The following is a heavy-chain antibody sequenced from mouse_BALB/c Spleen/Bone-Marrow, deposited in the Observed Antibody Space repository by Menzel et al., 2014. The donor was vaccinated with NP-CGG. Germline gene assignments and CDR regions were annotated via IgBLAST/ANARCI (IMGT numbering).Heavy chain of an antibody. J-gene: IGHJ4*01. Sequence: VQLXQSGAEIVRPGALVKLSCKASGFNIKDYYMQWVKQRPEQGLEWIGWIDPENGNTIYDPKFQGKASITADTSSNTAYLQLSSLTSEDTAVYYCXXGDGYAMDXWXQXXXVTXSX. CDR3: XXGDGYAMDX. CDR1: GFNIKDYY. CDR2: IDPENGNT. V-gene: IGHV14-1*02.